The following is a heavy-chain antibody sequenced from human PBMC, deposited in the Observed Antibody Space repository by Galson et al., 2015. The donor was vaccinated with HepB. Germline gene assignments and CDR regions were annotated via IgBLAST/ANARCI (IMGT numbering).Heavy chain of an antibody. CDR3: ARDHYSGNLWSRGLFNY. J-gene: IGHJ4*02. V-gene: IGHV1-69*13. Sequence: SVKVSCKASGGTFSSYIISWVRQAPGQGLEWMGGIIPMFGRVHYAQKFQDRVTITADESANTAYMELSSLRSEDSAMYFCARDHYSGNLWSRGLFNYWGQGTLVTVSP. CDR1: GGTFSSYI. D-gene: IGHD2-15*01. CDR2: IIPMFGRV.